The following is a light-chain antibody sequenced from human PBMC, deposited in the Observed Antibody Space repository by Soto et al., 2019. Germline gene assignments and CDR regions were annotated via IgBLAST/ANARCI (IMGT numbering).Light chain of an antibody. Sequence: QSALTQPPSASGTPGQRVAFSCSGSGSNIGANTVNWYQQLPGAAPKLLIYSHSQRPSGVPDRFSGSKSGTSASLAISGLQSDDEADYYCAAWDDSLNAYVFGTGTKVT. J-gene: IGLJ1*01. CDR3: AAWDDSLNAYV. V-gene: IGLV1-44*01. CDR2: SHS. CDR1: GSNIGANT.